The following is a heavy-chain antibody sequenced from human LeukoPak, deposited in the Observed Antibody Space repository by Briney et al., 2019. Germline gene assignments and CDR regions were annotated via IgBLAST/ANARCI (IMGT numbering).Heavy chain of an antibody. CDR3: ARDLSSWYGE. Sequence: GGSLRLSCAASGFTFDDYGMSWVRQAPGKGLEWVSGINWNGGSTGYADSVKGRFTISRDNAKNTLYLQMNSLRAEDTAVYYCARDLSSWYGEWGQGTLVTVSS. V-gene: IGHV3-20*04. CDR2: INWNGGST. CDR1: GFTFDDYG. D-gene: IGHD6-13*01. J-gene: IGHJ4*02.